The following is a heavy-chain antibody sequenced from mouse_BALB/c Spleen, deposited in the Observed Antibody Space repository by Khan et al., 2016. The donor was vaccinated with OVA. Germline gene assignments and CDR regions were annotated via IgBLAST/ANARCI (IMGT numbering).Heavy chain of an antibody. Sequence: QQQQSGPELVKPGASVKVSCKASGYAFTSHNMFWVKQSHGKNLEWIGYIDPYNGDADYNQKFRGKATLTVDKSSSTVYMHLNSLTSEDSAVYYCARYPSSGYDYWGQGTTLTVSS. V-gene: IGHV1S135*01. CDR2: IDPYNGDA. CDR1: GYAFTSHN. J-gene: IGHJ2*01. D-gene: IGHD3-1*01. CDR3: ARYPSSGYDY.